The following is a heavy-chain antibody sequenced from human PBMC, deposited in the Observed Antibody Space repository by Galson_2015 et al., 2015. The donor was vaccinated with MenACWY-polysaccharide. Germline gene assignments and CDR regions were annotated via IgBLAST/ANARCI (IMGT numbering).Heavy chain of an antibody. D-gene: IGHD2-21*01. CDR3: ARHFGDWVYYFDY. CDR2: IYYSGST. V-gene: IGHV4-39*01. J-gene: IGHJ4*02. Sequence: ETLSLTCTVSGGSISSSSYYWGWIRQPPGKGLEWIGSIYYSGSTYYNPSLKSRVTISVDTSKNHFSLKLSSVTAADTAVYYCARHFGDWVYYFDYWGQGTLVTVSS. CDR1: GGSISSSSYY.